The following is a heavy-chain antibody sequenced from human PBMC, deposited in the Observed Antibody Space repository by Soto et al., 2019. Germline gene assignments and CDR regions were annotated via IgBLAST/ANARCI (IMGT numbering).Heavy chain of an antibody. J-gene: IGHJ5*02. V-gene: IGHV3-23*01. CDR1: GFTFSSYG. Sequence: GGSLRLSCAASGFTFSSYGMHWVRQAPGKGLEWVSTLSGSGGSTYYAASVKGRFTISRDNSKDTLYLEMNSLRAEDTAVYYCAKEGGFNDFWSGYYNRWFDPWGQGTLVTVSS. CDR3: AKEGGFNDFWSGYYNRWFDP. CDR2: LSGSGGST. D-gene: IGHD3-3*01.